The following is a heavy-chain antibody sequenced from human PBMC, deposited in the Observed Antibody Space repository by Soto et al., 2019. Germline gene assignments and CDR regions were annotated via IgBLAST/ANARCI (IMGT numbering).Heavy chain of an antibody. CDR2: INPNSGGT. V-gene: IGHV1-2*04. J-gene: IGHJ4*02. CDR1: GYTFTGYY. D-gene: IGHD3-10*01. CDR3: ARGPTMVRGVISIRETDY. Sequence: QVQLVQSGAEVKKPGASVKVSCKASGYTFTGYYMHWVRQAPGQGLEWMGWINPNSGGTNYAQKFQGWVTMTRDTSISTAYMELSRLRSDDTAVYYCARGPTMVRGVISIRETDYWGQGTLVTVSS.